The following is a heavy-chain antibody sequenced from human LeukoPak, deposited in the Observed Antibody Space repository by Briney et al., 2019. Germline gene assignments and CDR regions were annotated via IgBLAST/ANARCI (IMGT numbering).Heavy chain of an antibody. CDR2: INHSGST. J-gene: IGHJ4*02. V-gene: IGHV4-34*01. D-gene: IGHD5-24*01. CDR1: GGSFSGYY. Sequence: SETLSLTCAVYGGSFSGYYWGWIRQPPGKGLEWIGEINHSGSTNYNPSLKSRVTISVDTSKNQFSLKLSSATAADTAVYYCAREEMALTLYYFDYWGQGTLVTVSS. CDR3: AREEMALTLYYFDY.